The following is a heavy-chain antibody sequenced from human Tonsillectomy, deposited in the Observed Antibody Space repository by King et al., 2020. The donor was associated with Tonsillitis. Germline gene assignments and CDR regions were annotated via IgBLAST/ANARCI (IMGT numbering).Heavy chain of an antibody. CDR1: GGSISSSSYY. V-gene: IGHV4-39*01. CDR3: ARRPNSGSSLFDY. Sequence: QLQESGPGLVKPSETLSLTCTVSGGSISSSSYYWGWIRKPPGEGLEWIGSIYYSGSTYYNPSLKSRVTISVDTSKNQFSLKLSSVTAADTAVFYCARRPNSGSSLFDYWGQGTLVTVSS. J-gene: IGHJ4*02. CDR2: IYYSGST. D-gene: IGHD1-26*01.